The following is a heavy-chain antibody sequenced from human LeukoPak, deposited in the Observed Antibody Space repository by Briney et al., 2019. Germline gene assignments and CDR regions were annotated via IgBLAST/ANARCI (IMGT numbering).Heavy chain of an antibody. Sequence: ASVKVSCKASGYTFTSYAMNGVRPAPGQGLDWMRWINTNTGNPTYAQGFTGRFVFSLDTSVSTAYLQISSLKAEDTAVYCCARAGYDSSGYSRFDYWGQGTLVTVS. CDR2: INTNTGNP. CDR3: ARAGYDSSGYSRFDY. D-gene: IGHD3-22*01. V-gene: IGHV7-4-1*02. CDR1: GYTFTSYA. J-gene: IGHJ4*02.